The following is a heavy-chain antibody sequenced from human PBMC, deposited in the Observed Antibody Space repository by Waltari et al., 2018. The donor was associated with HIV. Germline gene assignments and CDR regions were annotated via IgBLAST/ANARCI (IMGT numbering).Heavy chain of an antibody. J-gene: IGHJ4*02. CDR1: GFTFRNHW. CDR3: ARAGGAWNRFDY. D-gene: IGHD1-1*01. Sequence: EVQLVESGGGLVQPGGSLRLSCAASGFTFRNHWLTWVRQDPGKGLEWLANINPDGSETYHVDSTKGRFTISRDNAKNSLYLQMNSLRVEDTAVYYCARAGGAWNRFDYWGQGTLVTVSS. CDR2: INPDGSET. V-gene: IGHV3-7*01.